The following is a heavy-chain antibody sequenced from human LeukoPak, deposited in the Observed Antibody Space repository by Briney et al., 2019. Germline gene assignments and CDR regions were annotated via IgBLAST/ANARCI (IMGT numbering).Heavy chain of an antibody. CDR1: GDSISTYY. D-gene: IGHD3-3*01. Sequence: SETLSLTCTVSGDSISTYYWSWIRQPPGKGLEWIGYIYYRVTSDYNPSLKSRVTISVDTSKNQFSLKLSSVTAADTAMYYCARDPSPVEGDSWGQGILVTVSS. CDR2: IYYRVTS. V-gene: IGHV4-59*12. J-gene: IGHJ4*02. CDR3: ARDPSPVEGDS.